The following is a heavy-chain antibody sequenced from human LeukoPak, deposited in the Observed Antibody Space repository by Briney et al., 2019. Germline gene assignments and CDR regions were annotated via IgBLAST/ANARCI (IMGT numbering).Heavy chain of an antibody. J-gene: IGHJ4*02. V-gene: IGHV3-9*01. CDR3: AKGYRGGFWSGYYFDY. Sequence: GGSLRLSCAASGFTFDDYAMHWVRQAPGKGLEWVSGISWNSGSIGYADSVKGRFTISRDNAKNSLYLQMNSLRAEDTALYYCAKGYRGGFWSGYYFDYWGQGTLVTISS. CDR2: ISWNSGSI. CDR1: GFTFDDYA. D-gene: IGHD3-3*01.